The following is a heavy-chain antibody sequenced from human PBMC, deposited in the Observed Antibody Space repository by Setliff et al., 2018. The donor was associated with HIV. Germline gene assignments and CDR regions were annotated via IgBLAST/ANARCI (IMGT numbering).Heavy chain of an antibody. V-gene: IGHV1-18*04. Sequence: ASVKVSCKALGFLVTGYNVHWVRQAPGQGLEWMGSISAYNGNANYAEKFQGRVTLTTDTSTSTAYLELRSLRSDDTAVYYCARDDDITMIVVGGAFWGQGTLVTVSS. CDR2: ISAYNGNA. J-gene: IGHJ4*02. CDR1: GFLVTGYN. D-gene: IGHD3-22*01. CDR3: ARDDDITMIVVGGAF.